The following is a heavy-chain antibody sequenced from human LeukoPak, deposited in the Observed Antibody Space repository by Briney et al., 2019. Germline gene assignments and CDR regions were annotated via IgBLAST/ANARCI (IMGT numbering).Heavy chain of an antibody. CDR3: ASGEGTALAGNWFDP. J-gene: IGHJ5*02. CDR1: GFTFSSYS. V-gene: IGHV3-48*04. CDR2: ISSSSSTI. Sequence: GGSLRLSCAASGFTFSSYSMNWVRQAPGKGLEWVSYISSSSSTIYYADSVKGRSTISRGNAKNSLYLQMNSLRAEDTAVYYCASGEGTALAGNWFDPWGQGTLVTVSS. D-gene: IGHD6-19*01.